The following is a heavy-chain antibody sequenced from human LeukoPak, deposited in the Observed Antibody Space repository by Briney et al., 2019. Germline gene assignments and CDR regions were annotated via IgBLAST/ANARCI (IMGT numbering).Heavy chain of an antibody. J-gene: IGHJ4*02. CDR2: INHSGST. Sequence: SETLSLTCAVYGGSFSGYYWSWIRQPPGKGLEWIGEINHSGSTNYNPSLKSRVTISVDTSKNQFSLKLSSVTAADMAVYYCARSGGTHYFDYWGQGTLVTVSS. V-gene: IGHV4-34*01. CDR1: GGSFSGYY. CDR3: ARSGGTHYFDY. D-gene: IGHD1-1*01.